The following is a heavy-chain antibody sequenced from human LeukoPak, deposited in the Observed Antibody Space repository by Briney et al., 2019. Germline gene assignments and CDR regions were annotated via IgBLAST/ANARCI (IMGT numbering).Heavy chain of an antibody. V-gene: IGHV4-34*01. CDR2: INHSGST. CDR1: GGSFSGYY. CDR3: ARGDMTTVTNPFDY. J-gene: IGHJ4*02. Sequence: PSETLSLTCAVYGGSFSGYYWSWIRQPPGKGLEWIGEINHSGSTNYNPSLKSRVTISVDTSKNQFSLKLSSVTAADTAVYYCARGDMTTVTNPFDYWGQGTLVTVSS. D-gene: IGHD4-17*01.